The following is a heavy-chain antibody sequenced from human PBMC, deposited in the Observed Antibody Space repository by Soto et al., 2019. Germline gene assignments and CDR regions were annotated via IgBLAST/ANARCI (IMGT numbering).Heavy chain of an antibody. D-gene: IGHD3-22*01. Sequence: ESGGGVVQPGRSLRLSCAASGFTFSSYAMHWVRQAPGKGLEWVAVISYDGSNKYYADSVKGRFTISRDNSKNTLYLQMNSLRAEDTAVYYCARDYYDSSGTPDGMDVWGQGTTVTVSS. CDR1: GFTFSSYA. J-gene: IGHJ6*02. CDR2: ISYDGSNK. V-gene: IGHV3-30-3*01. CDR3: ARDYYDSSGTPDGMDV.